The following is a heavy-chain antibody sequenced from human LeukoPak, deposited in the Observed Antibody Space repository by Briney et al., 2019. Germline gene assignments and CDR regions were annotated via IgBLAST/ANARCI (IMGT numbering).Heavy chain of an antibody. J-gene: IGHJ4*02. Sequence: GGSLRLSCAASGFTFSSYSMNWVRQSPGKGLEWVSSISNTNAIFYADSVKGRFTISRDNARNSLYLQMFSLRVEDTAVYYCAREQTRGGDLDYWGQGARVTVSS. CDR2: ISNTNAI. CDR1: GFTFSSYS. V-gene: IGHV3-69-1*01. D-gene: IGHD2-21*02. CDR3: AREQTRGGDLDY.